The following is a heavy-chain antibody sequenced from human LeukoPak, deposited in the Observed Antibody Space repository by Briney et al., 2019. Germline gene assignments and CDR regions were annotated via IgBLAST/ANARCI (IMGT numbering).Heavy chain of an antibody. CDR3: ARAVFEQWLKVVYYFDY. V-gene: IGHV3-53*01. CDR2: IYSGGST. Sequence: PGGSLRLSCAASGFTISSNYMSWVRQAPGKGLEWVSVIYSGGSTYYADSVKGRFTISRDNSKNTLYLQMNSLRAEDTAVYYCARAVFEQWLKVVYYFDYWGQGTLVTVSS. CDR1: GFTISSNY. D-gene: IGHD6-19*01. J-gene: IGHJ4*02.